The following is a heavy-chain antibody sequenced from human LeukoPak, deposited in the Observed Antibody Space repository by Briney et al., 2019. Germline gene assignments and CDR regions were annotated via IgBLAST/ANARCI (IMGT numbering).Heavy chain of an antibody. V-gene: IGHV4-59*12. CDR2: IYYSGST. D-gene: IGHD3-22*01. Sequence: PSETLSLTCTVSGGSISSYYWSWIRQPPGKGLEWIGYIYYSGSTNYNPSLKSRVTISVDTSKNQFSLKLSSVTAADTAVYYCARDVYYDSSGWDAFDIWGQGTMVTVSS. CDR3: ARDVYYDSSGWDAFDI. J-gene: IGHJ3*02. CDR1: GGSISSYY.